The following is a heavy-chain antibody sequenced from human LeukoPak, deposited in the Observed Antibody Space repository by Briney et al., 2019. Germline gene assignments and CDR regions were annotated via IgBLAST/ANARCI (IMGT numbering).Heavy chain of an antibody. CDR3: TLYNH. CDR1: GYTFTGYY. D-gene: IGHD5-24*01. Sequence: ASVKVSCKPSGYTFTGYYMHWVRQAPGQRLEWVGWINPNSGDTHYAQKFQGRVTMTRDTSISTAYMEVSRLGSDDTAVYYCTLYNHWGQGTLVTVSS. V-gene: IGHV1-2*02. J-gene: IGHJ4*02. CDR2: INPNSGDT.